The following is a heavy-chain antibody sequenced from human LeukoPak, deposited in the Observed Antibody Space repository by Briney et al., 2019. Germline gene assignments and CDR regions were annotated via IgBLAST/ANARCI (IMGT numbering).Heavy chain of an antibody. J-gene: IGHJ4*02. CDR3: AAVTMVRGAPAY. V-gene: IGHV4-34*01. Sequence: PSETLSLTCAVYGGSFSGYYWSWIRQPPGKGLEWIGEINHSGSTNYNPSLKSRVTISVDTSKNQFPLKLSSVTAADTAVYYCAAVTMVRGAPAYWGQGTLVTVSS. D-gene: IGHD3-10*01. CDR2: INHSGST. CDR1: GGSFSGYY.